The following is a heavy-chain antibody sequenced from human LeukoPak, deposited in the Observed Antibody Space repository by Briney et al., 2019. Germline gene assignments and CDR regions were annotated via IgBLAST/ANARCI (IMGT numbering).Heavy chain of an antibody. CDR2: ITANTRGSIT. D-gene: IGHD2/OR15-2a*01. V-gene: IGHV3-23*01. J-gene: IGHJ4*02. Sequence: GGSLRLSCVTSGFSFSTYDMSWVRQAPGKGLEWVSGITANTRGSITYYADSVKGRFTISRDSAKDTLYLQMNSLRAEDTAVYFCARGGYFSFDYWGQGTLVTVSS. CDR3: ARGGYFSFDY. CDR1: GFSFSTYD.